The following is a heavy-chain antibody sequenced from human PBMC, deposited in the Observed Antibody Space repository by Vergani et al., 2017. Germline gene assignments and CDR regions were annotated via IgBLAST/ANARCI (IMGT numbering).Heavy chain of an antibody. D-gene: IGHD6-13*01. CDR2: INPNSGGT. CDR1: GYTFSTYG. CDR3: ARGIAAAADAFDI. Sequence: QVQLVQSGAEVKKPGASVKVSCKASGYTFSTYGISWVRQAPGQGLEWMGWINPNSGGTNYAQKFQGRVTMTRDTSISTAYMELSRLRSDDTAVYYCARGIAAAADAFDIWGQGTMVTVSS. J-gene: IGHJ3*02. V-gene: IGHV1-2*02.